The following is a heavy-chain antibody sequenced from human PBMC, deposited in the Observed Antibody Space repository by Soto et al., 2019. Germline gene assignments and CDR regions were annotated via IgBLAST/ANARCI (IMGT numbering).Heavy chain of an antibody. D-gene: IGHD2-15*01. Sequence: EVQLLESGGGLVQPGGSLRLSCEASGFTFTNYAMNWVRHSPGKGLEWVASVIGTGIDTYHAASVKGRFTISRDNSRNTMYLEMNRLRAEDTAMYHCAKATREQCMGAHCYAFDFWGQGMLVTVS. J-gene: IGHJ4*02. V-gene: IGHV3-23*01. CDR2: VIGTGIDT. CDR1: GFTFTNYA. CDR3: AKATREQCMGAHCYAFDF.